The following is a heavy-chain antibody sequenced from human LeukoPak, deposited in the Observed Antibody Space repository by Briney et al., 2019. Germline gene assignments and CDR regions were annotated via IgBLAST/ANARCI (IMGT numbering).Heavy chain of an antibody. D-gene: IGHD6-19*01. V-gene: IGHV1-2*02. CDR2: INPNSGGT. CDR3: ARFAVHRRITVAGQFGLDY. CDR1: GYSFTDYY. Sequence: ASVKVSCKASGYSFTDYYIHWVRQAPGQGLEWMGWINPNSGGTNYAQMFQGRVTMTWDTSISTAYMELSRLRSDDTAVYYCARFAVHRRITVAGQFGLDYWGQGTLVSVSS. J-gene: IGHJ4*02.